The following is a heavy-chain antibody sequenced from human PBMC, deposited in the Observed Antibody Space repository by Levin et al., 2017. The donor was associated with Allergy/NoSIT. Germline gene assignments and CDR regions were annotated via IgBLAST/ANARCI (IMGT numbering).Heavy chain of an antibody. CDR3: ARDAYYYGSGSYYMDV. J-gene: IGHJ6*03. CDR2: ISYDGSNK. D-gene: IGHD3-10*01. V-gene: IGHV3-30-3*01. Sequence: PGGSLRLSCAASGFTFSSYAMHWVRQAPGKGLEWVAVISYDGSNKYYADSVKGRFTISRDNSKNTLYLQMNSLRAEDTAVYYCARDAYYYGSGSYYMDVWGKGTTVTVSS. CDR1: GFTFSSYA.